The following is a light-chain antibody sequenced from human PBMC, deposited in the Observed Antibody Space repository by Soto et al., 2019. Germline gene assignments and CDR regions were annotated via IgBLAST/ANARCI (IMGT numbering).Light chain of an antibody. CDR3: QQYGSSMWT. CDR2: GAS. Sequence: EIVLTQSAGTLSLSPGERATLSCRASQSVSSSYLAWYQQKPGQAPRLLIYGASSRATGIPDRFSGSGSGTDFTLTISRLEPEDFAVYYCQQYGSSMWTVGQGTKVEIK. CDR1: QSVSSSY. V-gene: IGKV3-20*01. J-gene: IGKJ1*01.